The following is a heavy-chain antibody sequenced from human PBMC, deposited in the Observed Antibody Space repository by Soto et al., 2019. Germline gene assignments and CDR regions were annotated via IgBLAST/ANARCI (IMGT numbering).Heavy chain of an antibody. CDR3: VPRMGAPFT. D-gene: IGHD3-16*01. V-gene: IGHV3-30-3*01. CDR2: ISYDGSNK. Sequence: GSLRLSCAASGFTFSSYAMHWVRQAPGKGLEWVAVISYDGSNKYYADSVKGRFTISRDNSKNTLYLQINSLRAEDTAVYYCVPRMGAPFTWGQGTLVTVSS. J-gene: IGHJ4*02. CDR1: GFTFSSYA.